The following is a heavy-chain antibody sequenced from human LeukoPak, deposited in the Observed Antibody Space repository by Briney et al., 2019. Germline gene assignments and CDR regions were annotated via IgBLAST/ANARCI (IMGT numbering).Heavy chain of an antibody. D-gene: IGHD3-10*01. CDR3: ARDRFRGGTLDY. J-gene: IGHJ4*02. CDR2: IFYSGST. CDR1: GGSISSYY. Sequence: PSETLSLTCTVSGGSISSYYWSWIRQPPGKGLEWIGYIFYSGSTNYNPSLKSRVTFSVDTSKSQFSLKLTSVTAADTAVYYCARDRFRGGTLDYWGQGALVTVSS. V-gene: IGHV4-59*01.